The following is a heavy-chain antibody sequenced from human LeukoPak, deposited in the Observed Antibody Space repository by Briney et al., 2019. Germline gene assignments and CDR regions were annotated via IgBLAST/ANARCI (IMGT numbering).Heavy chain of an antibody. Sequence: GGSLRLSCAASGFTVSSNYMSWVRQAPGKGLEWVSIIYSGGSTYYADSVTGRFTISRDNSKNTLYLQMNSLRAEDTAVYYCARANWGHPMYYFDYWGQGTLVTVSS. J-gene: IGHJ4*02. CDR3: ARANWGHPMYYFDY. V-gene: IGHV3-66*01. CDR2: IYSGGST. D-gene: IGHD7-27*01. CDR1: GFTVSSNY.